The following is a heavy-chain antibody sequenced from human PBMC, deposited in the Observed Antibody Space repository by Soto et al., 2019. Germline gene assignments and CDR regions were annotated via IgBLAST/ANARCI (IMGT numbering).Heavy chain of an antibody. D-gene: IGHD2-21*02. CDR3: ARDRAMATMTFDS. Sequence: VGSLRLSCEASGFAFSDYYMAWIRQRPGEGPQWIAFVNPEGTSVFYPDSVKGRFTIARENARNSLSLHMTSLRVEDTATYYCARDRAMATMTFDSWGQGSQVTVSS. V-gene: IGHV3-11*01. CDR2: VNPEGTSV. J-gene: IGHJ4*02. CDR1: GFAFSDYY.